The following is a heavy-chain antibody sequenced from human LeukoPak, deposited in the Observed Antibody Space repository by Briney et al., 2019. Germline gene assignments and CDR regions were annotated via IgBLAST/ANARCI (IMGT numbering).Heavy chain of an antibody. CDR1: GGTFSSYA. J-gene: IGHJ5*02. CDR3: ARAAAVLNWFDP. D-gene: IGHD6-13*01. V-gene: IGHV1-69*13. CDR2: IIPIFGTA. Sequence: SVKVSCKASGGTFSSYAISWVRQAPGQGLEWMGGIIPIFGTANYAQKFQGRVTITADESTSTAYMELSSLRSEDTAVYYCARAAAVLNWFDPWGQGTLVTVSS.